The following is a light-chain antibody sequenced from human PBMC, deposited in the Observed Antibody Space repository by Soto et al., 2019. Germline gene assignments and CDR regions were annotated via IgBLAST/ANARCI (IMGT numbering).Light chain of an antibody. CDR2: AAS. J-gene: IGKJ1*01. Sequence: DIQMTQSPSSLSASVGDRVTITSRASQSISSYLNWYQQKQGKDTKLLIYAASSLQSGVPSRFSGSGSGTDFTLTISSLQPEDFATYYCQQSYSTPRTFGQGTKVDIK. CDR3: QQSYSTPRT. V-gene: IGKV1-39*01. CDR1: QSISSY.